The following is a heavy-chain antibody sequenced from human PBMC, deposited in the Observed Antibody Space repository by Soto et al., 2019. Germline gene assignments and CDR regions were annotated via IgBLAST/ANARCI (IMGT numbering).Heavy chain of an antibody. D-gene: IGHD6-13*01. V-gene: IGHV3-30*18. CDR1: GFTFSSYG. J-gene: IGHJ5*02. CDR2: ISYDGSNK. Sequence: PGGSLRLSCAASGFTFSSYGMHWVRQAPGKGLEWVAVISYDGSNKYYADSVKGRFTISRDNSKNTLYLQMSSLRAEDTAVYYCAKVGRVGSSWFFFDPWGQGTLVTVSS. CDR3: AKVGRVGSSWFFFDP.